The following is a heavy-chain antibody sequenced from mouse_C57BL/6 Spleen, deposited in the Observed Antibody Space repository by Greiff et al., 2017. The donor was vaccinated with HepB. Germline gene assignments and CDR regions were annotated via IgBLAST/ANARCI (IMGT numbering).Heavy chain of an antibody. Sequence: DVMLVESGEGLVKPGGSLKLSCAASGFTFSSYAMSWVRQTPEKRLEWVAYISSGGDYIYYADTVKGRFTISRDNARNTLYLQMSSLKSEDTAMYYCTNNGWDLYWYFDVWGTGTTVTVSS. CDR3: TNNGWDLYWYFDV. J-gene: IGHJ1*03. V-gene: IGHV5-9-1*02. D-gene: IGHD4-1*01. CDR2: ISSGGDYI. CDR1: GFTFSSYA.